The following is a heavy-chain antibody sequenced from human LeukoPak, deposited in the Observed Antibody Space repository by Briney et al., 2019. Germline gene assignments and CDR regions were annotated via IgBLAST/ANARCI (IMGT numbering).Heavy chain of an antibody. CDR1: GFTFSSYA. V-gene: IGHV3-23*01. CDR3: ARNLDTAMVTPAFDI. CDR2: ISGSGDST. D-gene: IGHD5-18*01. J-gene: IGHJ3*02. Sequence: GGSLRLSCAASGFTFSSYAMSWVRQAPGKGLEWVSAISGSGDSTYYGDSVKGRFTISRDNAKNSLYLQMNSLRAEDTALYYCARNLDTAMVTPAFDIWGQGTMVTVSS.